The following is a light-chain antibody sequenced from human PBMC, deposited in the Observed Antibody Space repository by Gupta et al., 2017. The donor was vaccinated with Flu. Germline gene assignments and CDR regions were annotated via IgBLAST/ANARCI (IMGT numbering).Light chain of an antibody. CDR2: GAF. Sequence: TLSLSPGERATLSCRASQSVSSSFLAWYQQKPGQAPRLLIYGAFSRATGIPDRFSGSGSGTDFTLTISSLEPEDLAVYYCQQYGSSPEYTFGQGTKLEI. CDR1: QSVSSSF. J-gene: IGKJ2*01. V-gene: IGKV3-20*01. CDR3: QQYGSSPEYT.